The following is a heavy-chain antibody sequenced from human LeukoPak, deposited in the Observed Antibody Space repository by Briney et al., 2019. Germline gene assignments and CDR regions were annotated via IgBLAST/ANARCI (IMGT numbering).Heavy chain of an antibody. Sequence: GASVKVSCKASGGTFSSYAISWVRQAPGQGLEWMGWISAYNGNTNYAQKLQGRVTMTTDTSTGTAYMELRSLRSDDTAVYYCARSARFTASNAFDIWGQGTMVTVSP. CDR2: ISAYNGNT. CDR3: ARSARFTASNAFDI. CDR1: GGTFSSYA. J-gene: IGHJ3*02. V-gene: IGHV1-18*01. D-gene: IGHD3-16*01.